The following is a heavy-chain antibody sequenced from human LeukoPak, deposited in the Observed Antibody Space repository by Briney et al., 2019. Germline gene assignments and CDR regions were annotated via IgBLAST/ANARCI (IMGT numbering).Heavy chain of an antibody. CDR3: ARVHPNPNWFDP. CDR1: GGSISSYY. J-gene: IGHJ5*02. CDR2: IYYSGST. V-gene: IGHV4-59*01. Sequence: SETLSLTCTVSGGSISSYYWSWIRQPPGKGLEWIGYIYYSGSTNYNPSLKSRVTISVDTSKNQFSLKLSSVTAADTAVYYCARVHPNPNWFDPWGQGTLVTVSS.